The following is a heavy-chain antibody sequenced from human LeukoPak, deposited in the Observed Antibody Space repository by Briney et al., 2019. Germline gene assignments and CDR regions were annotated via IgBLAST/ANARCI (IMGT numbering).Heavy chain of an antibody. CDR2: NTGSGDHT. V-gene: IGHV3-23*01. CDR1: GFTFSSYA. Sequence: GGSLRLSCAASGFTFSSYAMSWVRQAPGKGLEWVSGNTGSGDHTYYADSVRGRFTVSRDNSKNTLYLQMNSLRAEDTAVYYCANPTRGSGSYYIQYFHHWGQGTLVTVSS. CDR3: ANPTRGSGSYYIQYFHH. D-gene: IGHD3-10*01. J-gene: IGHJ1*01.